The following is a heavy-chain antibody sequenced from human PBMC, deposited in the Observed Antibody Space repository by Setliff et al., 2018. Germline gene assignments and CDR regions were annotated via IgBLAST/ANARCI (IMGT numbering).Heavy chain of an antibody. J-gene: IGHJ5*02. D-gene: IGHD4-17*01. CDR3: ARSRLYGGWFDP. V-gene: IGHV1-2*02. Sequence: ASVKVSCKASGYTFTGYFIHWVRQAPGQGLEWMGWINPNSGGTNYAQKFQGRVTMTRDTSISTAYMELSRLRSDETAVYSCARSRLYGGWFDPWAREPWSPSPQ. CDR2: INPNSGGT. CDR1: GYTFTGYF.